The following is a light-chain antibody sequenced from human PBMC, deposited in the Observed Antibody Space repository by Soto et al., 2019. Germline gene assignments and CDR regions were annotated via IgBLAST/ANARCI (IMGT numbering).Light chain of an antibody. CDR1: SSNIGSNY. CDR3: AAWDDSLRV. CDR2: RNN. J-gene: IGLJ3*02. Sequence: QSVLPQPPSASGTPGQRVNISCSGSSSNIGSNYVYWYQQLPGTAPQLLIYRNNQRPSGVPDRFSGSKSGTSASLAISGLRSEDEADYYCAAWDDSLRVFGGGTKLTVL. V-gene: IGLV1-47*01.